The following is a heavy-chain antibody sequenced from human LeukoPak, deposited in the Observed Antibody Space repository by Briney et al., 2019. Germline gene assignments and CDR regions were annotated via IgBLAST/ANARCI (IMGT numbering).Heavy chain of an antibody. Sequence: SETLSLTCTVSGGSISSGDYCWSWIRQPPGKGLEWIGYIYYSGSTYYNPSLKSRVTISVDTSKNQFSLKLSSVTAADTAVYYCARAYYYDSSALDYWGQGTLVTVSS. D-gene: IGHD3-22*01. CDR2: IYYSGST. V-gene: IGHV4-30-4*01. J-gene: IGHJ4*02. CDR1: GGSISSGDYC. CDR3: ARAYYYDSSALDY.